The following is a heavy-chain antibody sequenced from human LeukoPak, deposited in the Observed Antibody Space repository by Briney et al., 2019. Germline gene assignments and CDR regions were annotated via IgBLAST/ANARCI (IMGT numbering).Heavy chain of an antibody. CDR3: ARGDCSGGSCYHGY. V-gene: IGHV4-59*01. CDR1: GGSISSYY. CDR2: FYYSGST. J-gene: IGHJ4*02. D-gene: IGHD2-15*01. Sequence: SETLSLTCTVSGGSISSYYWSWIRQPPGKGLEWIGYFYYSGSTNYNPSLKSRVTISVDTSKNQFSLKLSSVTAADTAVYYCARGDCSGGSCYHGYWGQGTLVTVSS.